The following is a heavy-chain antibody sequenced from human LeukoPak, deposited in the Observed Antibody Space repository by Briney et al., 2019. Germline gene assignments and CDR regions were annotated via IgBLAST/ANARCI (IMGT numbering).Heavy chain of an antibody. Sequence: GGSLRLSCAASGFTFSSYAMHWVRQAPGKGLDWVSFIQYDGSYKYYTDSVKGRFTISRDNSKNMLYLQMNRLKPEDTAMYYCAKAFLGGQIPDWGQGTLVTVSS. J-gene: IGHJ4*02. D-gene: IGHD2-2*01. V-gene: IGHV3-30-3*01. CDR2: IQYDGSYK. CDR3: AKAFLGGQIPD. CDR1: GFTFSSYA.